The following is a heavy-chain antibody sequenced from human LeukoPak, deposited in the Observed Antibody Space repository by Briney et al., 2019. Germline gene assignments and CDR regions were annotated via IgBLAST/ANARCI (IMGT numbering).Heavy chain of an antibody. J-gene: IGHJ4*02. D-gene: IGHD6-19*01. CDR1: GFTFSNYA. Sequence: GGSLRLSCAASGFTFSNYAMSCVREAPGKGLEWVSAISGSGGGTYSADSVKGRFTISRDNSKNTLYLQMNSLRAEDTVVYYCAKEERSNSGWPFDYWGQGTLVTVSS. V-gene: IGHV3-23*01. CDR2: ISGSGGGT. CDR3: AKEERSNSGWPFDY.